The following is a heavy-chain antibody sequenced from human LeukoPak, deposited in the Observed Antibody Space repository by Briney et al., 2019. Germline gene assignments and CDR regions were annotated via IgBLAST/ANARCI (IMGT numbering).Heavy chain of an antibody. V-gene: IGHV1-69*01. CDR3: AIDFLWFGDRANWFDP. J-gene: IGHJ5*02. Sequence: GSSVKVSCKASGGTFSSYAISWVRQAPGQGLEWMGGIIPIFGTANYAQKFQGRVTITADESTSTAYMELSSLRSEDTAVYYCAIDFLWFGDRANWFDPWGQGTLVTVSS. CDR1: GGTFSSYA. CDR2: IIPIFGTA. D-gene: IGHD3-10*01.